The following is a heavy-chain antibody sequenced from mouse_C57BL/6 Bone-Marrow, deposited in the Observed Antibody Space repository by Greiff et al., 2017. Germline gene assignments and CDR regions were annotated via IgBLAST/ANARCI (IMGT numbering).Heavy chain of an antibody. CDR1: GYTFTSYW. D-gene: IGHD1-1*01. CDR3: ARRGTVVYFDY. V-gene: IGHV1-69*01. CDR2: IDPSDSYT. J-gene: IGHJ2*01. Sequence: VKLQQPGAELVMPGASVKLSCKASGYTFTSYWMHWVKQRPGQGLEWIGEIDPSDSYTNYNQKFKGKSTLTVDKSSSTAYMQLSSLTSEDSAVYYCARRGTVVYFDYWGQGTTLTVSS.